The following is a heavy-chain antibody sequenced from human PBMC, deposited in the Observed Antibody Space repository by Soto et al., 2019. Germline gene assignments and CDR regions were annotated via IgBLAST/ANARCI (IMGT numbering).Heavy chain of an antibody. CDR2: MNPNSGNT. D-gene: IGHD6-13*01. CDR1: GYTFTSYD. CDR3: ARSAHSSSWYYYYGMDV. Sequence: QVQLVQSGAEVKKPGASVKVSCKASGYTFTSYDINWVRQATGQGLEWMGWMNPNSGNTGYAQKFQGRTTMPRNTSISTAYMELSSVRSEDTAVYYCARSAHSSSWYYYYGMDVWGQGTTVTVSS. V-gene: IGHV1-8*01. J-gene: IGHJ6*02.